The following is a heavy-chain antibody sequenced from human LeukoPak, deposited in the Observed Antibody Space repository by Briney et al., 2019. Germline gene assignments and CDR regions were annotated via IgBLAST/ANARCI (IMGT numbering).Heavy chain of an antibody. CDR3: AREGSIYYYDSSGYLGY. CDR1: GGSISSGSYY. Sequence: TLSLTCTVSGGSISSGSYYWSWIRQPAGKGLEWIGRIYTSGSTNYNPSLKSRVTISVDTSKNQFSLKLSSVTAADTAVYYCAREGSIYYYDSSGYLGYWGQGTLVTVSS. V-gene: IGHV4-61*02. D-gene: IGHD3-22*01. CDR2: IYTSGST. J-gene: IGHJ4*02.